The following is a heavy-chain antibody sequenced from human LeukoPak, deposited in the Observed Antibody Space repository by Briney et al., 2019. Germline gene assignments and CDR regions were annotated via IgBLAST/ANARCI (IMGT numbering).Heavy chain of an antibody. D-gene: IGHD3-3*01. Sequence: QTGGSLRLSCAASGFTFDDYAMHWVRQAPGKGLEWVSGISWNSGSIGYADSVKGRFTISRDNAKNSLYLQMNSLRAEDTALYYCAKSPDFGVVSGAVDYWGQGTLVTVSS. CDR2: ISWNSGSI. V-gene: IGHV3-9*01. CDR3: AKSPDFGVVSGAVDY. CDR1: GFTFDDYA. J-gene: IGHJ4*02.